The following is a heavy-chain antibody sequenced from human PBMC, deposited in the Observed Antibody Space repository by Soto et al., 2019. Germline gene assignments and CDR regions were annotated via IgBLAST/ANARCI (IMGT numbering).Heavy chain of an antibody. CDR2: ISGSGSDT. D-gene: IGHD3-10*01. CDR3: ARVRRSFYLRDAFDF. Sequence: EVQLLESGGDLVQPGGSLRLSCGASGFTFHTNAMSWVRQAPGRGPEWVSGISGSGSDTYYADSVRGRFTISRDNSENTLYLQMNSLRAEDTAVYYCARVRRSFYLRDAFDFWGQGALVTVSS. J-gene: IGHJ3*01. V-gene: IGHV3-23*01. CDR1: GFTFHTNA.